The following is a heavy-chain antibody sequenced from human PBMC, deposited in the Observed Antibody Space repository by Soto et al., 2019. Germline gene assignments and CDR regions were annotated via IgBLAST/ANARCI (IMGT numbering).Heavy chain of an antibody. CDR3: ATPREYQLRNFDY. Sequence: QVQPVQSGAEVKKPGSSVKVSCKASGGTFSSYAISWVRQAPGQGLEWMGGIIPIFGTANYAQKFQGRVTITADESTSTVYMELSSLRSEDTAVYYCATPREYQLRNFDYWGQGTLVTVSS. CDR1: GGTFSSYA. J-gene: IGHJ4*02. D-gene: IGHD2-2*01. CDR2: IIPIFGTA. V-gene: IGHV1-69*01.